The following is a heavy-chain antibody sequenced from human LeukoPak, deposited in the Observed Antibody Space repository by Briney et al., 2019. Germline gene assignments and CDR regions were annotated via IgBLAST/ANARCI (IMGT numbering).Heavy chain of an antibody. Sequence: PSETLSLTCTVSGASISDYFWSWIRQSPGKGLEWIGYIHYKGDTNYNPSLTSRVTISMNTSKNQFSLKLKSVTSADTAVYYCARDRRYCTGGTCYLDPYFDYWGQGTLVTVSS. CDR1: GASISDYF. V-gene: IGHV4-59*13. CDR2: IHYKGDT. D-gene: IGHD2-8*02. CDR3: ARDRRYCTGGTCYLDPYFDY. J-gene: IGHJ4*02.